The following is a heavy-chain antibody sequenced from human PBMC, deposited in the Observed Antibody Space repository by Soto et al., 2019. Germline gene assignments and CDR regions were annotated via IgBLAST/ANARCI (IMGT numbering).Heavy chain of an antibody. CDR2: INPNNGAT. D-gene: IGHD1-1*01. J-gene: IGHJ5*02. CDR3: ASHDPGARIDP. CDR1: RYIFTAYF. Sequence: QVQLVQSGAEVKKPGASVKVSCKAPRYIFTAYFMHWVRQAPGQGLEWMGWINPNNGATHYGLSFQGRVTMTGDTSISTAYIELSSLRSDDTAVYYCASHDPGARIDPWGQGTLVIVSS. V-gene: IGHV1-2*02.